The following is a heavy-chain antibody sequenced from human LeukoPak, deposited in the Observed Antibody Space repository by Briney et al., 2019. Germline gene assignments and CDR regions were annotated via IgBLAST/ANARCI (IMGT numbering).Heavy chain of an antibody. V-gene: IGHV3-23*01. J-gene: IGHJ6*02. CDR3: AKGAMVRGVIITWYYYGMDV. D-gene: IGHD3-10*01. CDR1: GFAFSTLA. Sequence: GGSLRLSCTASGFAFSTLAMSWVRQAPGKGLEWVSAISGSGGSTYYADSVKGRFTISRDNSKNTLYLQMNSLRAEDTAVYYCAKGAMVRGVIITWYYYGMDVWGQGTTVTVSS. CDR2: ISGSGGST.